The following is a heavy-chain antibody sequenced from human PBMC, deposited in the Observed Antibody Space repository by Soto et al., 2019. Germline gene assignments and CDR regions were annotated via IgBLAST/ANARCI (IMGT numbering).Heavy chain of an antibody. Sequence: EVQLVESGGGLVKPGGSLRLSCAASGFTFDNPWMSWVRQAPGKGLGWVGRIKSKTDGGTADYAAPVKGRITISRDDSKNTLFLQMNSLKTEDTAVYFCTTARGHMYDFVYWGQGTLGRVSS. CDR1: GFTFDNPW. V-gene: IGHV3-15*01. CDR3: TTARGHMYDFVY. D-gene: IGHD3-10*01. CDR2: IKSKTDGGTA. J-gene: IGHJ4*02.